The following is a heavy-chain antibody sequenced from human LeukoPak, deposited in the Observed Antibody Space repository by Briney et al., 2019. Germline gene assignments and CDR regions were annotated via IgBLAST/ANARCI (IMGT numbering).Heavy chain of an antibody. CDR2: IYSGGST. CDR1: GFTLSNNY. V-gene: IGHV3-53*01. Sequence: PGGSLRLSCAASGFTLSNNYMNWVCQAPGKGLEWVSVIYSGGSTHYADSVKGRFTISRDNSKNTLYLQMNSLRAEDTAVYYCGCGVCSGGGCYAAYFAYWGQGTLVTVSS. J-gene: IGHJ4*02. D-gene: IGHD2-15*01. CDR3: GCGVCSGGGCYAAYFAY.